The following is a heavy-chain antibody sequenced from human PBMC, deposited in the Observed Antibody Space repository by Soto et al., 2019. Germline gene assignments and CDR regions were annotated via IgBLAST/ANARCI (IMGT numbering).Heavy chain of an antibody. Sequence: PSETLSLTCTVSGGSISSSSYYWGWIRQPPGKGLEWIGSIYYSGSTYYNPSLKSRVTISVDTSKNQFSLKLSSVTAADTAVYYCAVSSGWRRDYWGQGTLVTVSS. D-gene: IGHD6-19*01. CDR1: GGSISSSSYY. J-gene: IGHJ4*02. CDR2: IYYSGST. V-gene: IGHV4-39*01. CDR3: AVSSGWRRDY.